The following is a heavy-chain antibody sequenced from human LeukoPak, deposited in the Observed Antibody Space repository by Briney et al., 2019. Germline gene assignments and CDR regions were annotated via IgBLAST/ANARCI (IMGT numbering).Heavy chain of an antibody. V-gene: IGHV4-59*12. CDR1: GGSISSYY. Sequence: PSETLSLTCTVSGGSISSYYWSWIRQPPGKGLEWIGYIYYSGSTNYNPSLKSRVTISVDTSKNQFSLKLSSVTAADTAVYYCARDGSHCSSTSCSVGAFDIWGQGTMVTVSS. CDR2: IYYSGST. CDR3: ARDGSHCSSTSCSVGAFDI. J-gene: IGHJ3*02. D-gene: IGHD2-2*01.